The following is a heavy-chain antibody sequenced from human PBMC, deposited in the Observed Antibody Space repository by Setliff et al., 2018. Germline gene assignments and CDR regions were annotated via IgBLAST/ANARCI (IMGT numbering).Heavy chain of an antibody. CDR3: VRHPYYDSSGYYSYFDY. Sequence: GESLKISCKGSGYSFTSYWIGWVRQMPGEGLEWMGILKPGDSGIRYSPSFQGQVTLSADTSIATAYLHWTSLKASDTAMYYCVRHPYYDSSGYYSYFDYWGQGALVTVSS. J-gene: IGHJ4*02. D-gene: IGHD3-22*01. V-gene: IGHV5-51*01. CDR2: LKPGDSGI. CDR1: GYSFTSYW.